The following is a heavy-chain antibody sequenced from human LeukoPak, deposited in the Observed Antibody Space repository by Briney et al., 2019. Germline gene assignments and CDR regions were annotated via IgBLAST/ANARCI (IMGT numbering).Heavy chain of an antibody. CDR1: GYTFTGYY. D-gene: IGHD3-10*01. Sequence: ASVKVSCKASGYTFTGYYMHWVRQAPGQGLEWMGWINPNSGGTNYAQKFQGRVTMTRDTSISTAYMELSRLRSDDTAVYYCARAEYYGSGSSTAFDIWGQGTMVTVSS. J-gene: IGHJ3*02. CDR3: ARAEYYGSGSSTAFDI. CDR2: INPNSGGT. V-gene: IGHV1-2*02.